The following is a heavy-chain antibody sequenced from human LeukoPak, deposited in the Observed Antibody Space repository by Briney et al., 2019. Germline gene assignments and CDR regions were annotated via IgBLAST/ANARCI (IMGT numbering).Heavy chain of an antibody. CDR3: ARDMAAAGDY. CDR1: GFTFSSYG. CDR2: ITRSGSAT. D-gene: IGHD6-13*01. Sequence: GGSLRLSCAASGFTFSSYGMTWVRQAPGKGLEWVSYITRSGSATYYADSVKGRFTISRDNAKNSLYLQMNSLTTEDTAVYYCARDMAAAGDYWGQGTLVTVSS. V-gene: IGHV3-48*03. J-gene: IGHJ4*02.